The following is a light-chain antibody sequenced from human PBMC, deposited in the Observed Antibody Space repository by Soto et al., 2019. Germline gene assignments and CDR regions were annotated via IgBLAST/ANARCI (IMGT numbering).Light chain of an antibody. CDR1: QSVSSSY. V-gene: IGKV3D-20*02. CDR3: QQRGDWPLYT. J-gene: IGKJ2*01. CDR2: GAS. Sequence: EIVLTQSPGTLSLSPGERATLSCRASQSVSSSYLAWYQQKPGQAPRLLIYGASSRATGIPDRFSGSGSGTDFTLSISSLEPEDFAVYYCQQRGDWPLYTFGQGSRLEIK.